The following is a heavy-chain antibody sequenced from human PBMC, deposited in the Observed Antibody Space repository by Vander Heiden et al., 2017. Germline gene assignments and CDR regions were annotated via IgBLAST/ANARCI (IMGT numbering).Heavy chain of an antibody. J-gene: IGHJ6*02. CDR1: VGSISSSSYY. CDR3: ASSTMVRGIIYALDV. CDR2: TFYGGSA. Sequence: QLQLQESGPGLVKPSETLSLTCTVSVGSISSSSYYWGWVRQPPGKGLEWIGNTFYGGSAYYNPSLKSRVTISVDTSKNQFSLKLSSVTAADTAVYYCASSTMVRGIIYALDVWGQGTTVSVSS. D-gene: IGHD3-10*01. V-gene: IGHV4-39*01.